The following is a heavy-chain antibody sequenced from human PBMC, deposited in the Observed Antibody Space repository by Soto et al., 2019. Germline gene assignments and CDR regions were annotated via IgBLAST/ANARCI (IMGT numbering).Heavy chain of an antibody. D-gene: IGHD2-15*01. CDR2: INAGNGNT. CDR3: AGGRVVAAKREAFDI. J-gene: IGHJ3*02. V-gene: IGHV1-3*05. CDR1: GYTFTSYA. Sequence: QVQLVQSGAEEKKPGASVKVSCKASGYTFTSYAMHWVRQAPGQRLEWMGWINAGNGNTKYSQKFQGRVTITRDTSGRTAYMELRSLRSEDTAVYYCAGGRVVAAKREAFDIWGQGTMVTVSS.